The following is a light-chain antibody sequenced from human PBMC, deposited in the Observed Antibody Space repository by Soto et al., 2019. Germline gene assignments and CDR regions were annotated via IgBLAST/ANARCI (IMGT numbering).Light chain of an antibody. CDR1: QGISDN. V-gene: IGKV1-39*01. CDR2: AAS. J-gene: IGKJ1*01. Sequence: DLQMTQSPSSLSASVGDRVTISCRASQGISDNLSWFQQKPGEAPKLLINAASTLQSGVPIRFSGAGSRTHFSLTISGLQPEDSATYYCQQTYSFPWTFGQGTRVDIK. CDR3: QQTYSFPWT.